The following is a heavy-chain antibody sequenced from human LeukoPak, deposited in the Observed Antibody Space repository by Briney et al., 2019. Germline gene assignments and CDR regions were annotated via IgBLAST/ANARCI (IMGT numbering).Heavy chain of an antibody. Sequence: GGSLRLSCAASGFTFSSYAMSWVRQAPGKGLEWVSAISGSGGSTYYADSVKGRFTVSRDNAKNSLYLQMNSLRGEDTAVYYCARGHHNLDVWGQGTTVTVSS. D-gene: IGHD1-14*01. V-gene: IGHV3-23*01. CDR1: GFTFSSYA. J-gene: IGHJ6*02. CDR3: ARGHHNLDV. CDR2: ISGSGGST.